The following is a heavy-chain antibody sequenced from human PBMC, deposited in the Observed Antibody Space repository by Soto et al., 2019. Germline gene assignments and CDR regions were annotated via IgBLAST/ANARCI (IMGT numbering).Heavy chain of an antibody. Sequence: AETLSLTCTVYGGSVNGYYWNWIRQPPGKGLEWIGEINHTVGTHYNPSLKSRVTMSVDTSKNQFSLRLSSVTAADTAIYYCATRITVFGLLIPPSDRWGKENNVTVSS. V-gene: IGHV4-34*01. CDR2: INHTVGT. CDR3: ATRITVFGLLIPPSDR. J-gene: IGHJ5*02. CDR1: GGSVNGYY. D-gene: IGHD3-3*01.